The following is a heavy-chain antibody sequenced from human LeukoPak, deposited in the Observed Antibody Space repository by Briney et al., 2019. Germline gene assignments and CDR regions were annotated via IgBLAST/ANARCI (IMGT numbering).Heavy chain of an antibody. V-gene: IGHV3-21*01. CDR1: GFTFSSYS. CDR3: ATDSGIRAGAIRRYFEY. Sequence: GGSLRLSCAASGFTFSSYSMNWVRQAPGKGLEWVSSISSSSSYIYYADSVKGRFTISRDNAKNTLYLQMNSLRVDDTAVYYCATDSGIRAGAIRRYFEYWGQGTLVTVSS. J-gene: IGHJ4*02. D-gene: IGHD6-13*01. CDR2: ISSSSSYI.